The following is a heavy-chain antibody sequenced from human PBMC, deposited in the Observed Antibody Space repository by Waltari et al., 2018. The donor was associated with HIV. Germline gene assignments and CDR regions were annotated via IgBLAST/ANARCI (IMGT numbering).Heavy chain of an antibody. CDR1: GFTFRSHW. CDR3: VRENDFGTIFFNYYYAMDV. D-gene: IGHD3-3*01. CDR2: IKDDGNEK. Sequence: MQLVESGGGLVQRGGSLRLSCAASGFTFRSHWMSWVRQAPGKGLEWVGNIKDDGNEKYYVNSVRGRVTISRDNANNSLYLDMNRLRDEDTAVYYCVRENDFGTIFFNYYYAMDVWGQGTSVTV. J-gene: IGHJ6*02. V-gene: IGHV3-7*01.